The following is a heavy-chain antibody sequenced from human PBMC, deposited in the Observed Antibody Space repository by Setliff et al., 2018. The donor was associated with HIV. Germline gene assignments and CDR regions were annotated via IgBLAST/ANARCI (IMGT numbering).Heavy chain of an antibody. CDR1: GYTFTSYY. D-gene: IGHD5-12*01. Sequence: ASVKVSCKASGYTFTSYYMHWVRQAPGQGLEWMGIINPSSGSTTYAQKFQGRVTMTRDTSTSTVYMELTSLRSDDTAIYYCARDANYGSSGYDREYFDYWGQGTLVTVSS. CDR3: ARDANYGSSGYDREYFDY. CDR2: INPSSGST. J-gene: IGHJ4*02. V-gene: IGHV1-46*01.